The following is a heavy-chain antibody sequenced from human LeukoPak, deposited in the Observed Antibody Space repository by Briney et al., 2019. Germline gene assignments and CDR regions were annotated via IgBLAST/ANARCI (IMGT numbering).Heavy chain of an antibody. V-gene: IGHV3-30*02. CDR2: TQTDGSDK. CDR3: AREGGTVVVGRFDY. J-gene: IGHJ4*02. CDR1: GINFRASG. Sequence: GGSLRLSCAASGINFRASGMHWVRQAPGMGLEWVTFTQTDGSDKYYAASVAGRFTISRDNSKNTVYLHMNSLRPDDTALYYCAREGGTVVVGRFDYWGQGTLVTVSS. D-gene: IGHD2-2*01.